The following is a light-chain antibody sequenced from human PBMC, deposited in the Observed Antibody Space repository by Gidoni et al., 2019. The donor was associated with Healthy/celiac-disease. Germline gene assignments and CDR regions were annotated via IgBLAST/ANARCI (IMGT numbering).Light chain of an antibody. CDR3: QQYNNWRT. CDR2: GAS. CDR1: QSVSSN. V-gene: IGKV3-15*01. Sequence: EIVMTQSPATLSVSPGERATLSCRASQSVSSNLAWYQQKPGQAPRLLSYGASTRATGIPARFSGSGSGTEFTLTISSLQSEDFAGYYCQQYNNWRTFGQGTKVEIK. J-gene: IGKJ1*01.